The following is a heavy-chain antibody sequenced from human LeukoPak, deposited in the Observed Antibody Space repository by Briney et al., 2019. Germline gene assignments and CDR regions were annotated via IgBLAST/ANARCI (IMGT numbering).Heavy chain of an antibody. Sequence: PSETLSLTCTVSGGSISSYYWSWIRQPPGKGLEWIGYIYYSGSTNYNPSFKSRVTISVDTSKNQFSLKLSSVTAADTAVYYCARIDGYNFDYWGQGTLVTVSS. D-gene: IGHD5-24*01. CDR1: GGSISSYY. CDR2: IYYSGST. V-gene: IGHV4-59*01. CDR3: ARIDGYNFDY. J-gene: IGHJ4*02.